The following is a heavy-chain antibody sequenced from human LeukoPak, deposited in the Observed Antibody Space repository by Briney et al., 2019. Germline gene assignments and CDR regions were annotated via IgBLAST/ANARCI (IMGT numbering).Heavy chain of an antibody. CDR2: IYNSGST. J-gene: IGHJ4*02. CDR1: ADSISNYY. CDR3: AAEFSNEQWLDWDY. V-gene: IGHV4-59*01. D-gene: IGHD6-19*01. Sequence: SETLSLTCTVSADSISNYYWTWLRQPPGKGLEWIGYIYNSGSTNYNTSLKSRVTISMDTSKNQFSLKLSSVTAAGTAVYYCAAEFSNEQWLDWDYWGQGTLVTVSS.